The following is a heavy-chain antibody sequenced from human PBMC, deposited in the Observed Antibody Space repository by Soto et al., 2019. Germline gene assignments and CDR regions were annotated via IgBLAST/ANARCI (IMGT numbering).Heavy chain of an antibody. J-gene: IGHJ4*02. CDR2: VSGSGAYT. V-gene: IGHV3-23*01. Sequence: EVQLLESGGGLVQPGGSLRLSCAASGFTFSSDAMSWVRQAPGKDLEWITGVSGSGAYTYHADSVKGRFTISRDNSKNTLYLQMNSLRAEDTAVYSCAKGPCSSTSCAQRAYFDYWGQGALVTVSS. CDR1: GFTFSSDA. CDR3: AKGPCSSTSCAQRAYFDY. D-gene: IGHD2-2*01.